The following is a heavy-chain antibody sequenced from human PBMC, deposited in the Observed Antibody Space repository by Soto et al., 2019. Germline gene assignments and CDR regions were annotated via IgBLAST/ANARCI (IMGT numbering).Heavy chain of an antibody. CDR2: TYYRSKWYN. J-gene: IGHJ6*02. V-gene: IGHV6-1*01. CDR1: GDSVSSNSAA. Sequence: SQTLSLTCVISGDSVSSNSAAWNWIRQSPSRGLEWLGRTYYRSKWYNDYAVSVKSRITINPDTSKNQFSLQLNSVTPEDTAVYYCARVGGYCSSTSCHRGYYYYGMDVWGQGTTVTVSS. D-gene: IGHD2-2*01. CDR3: ARVGGYCSSTSCHRGYYYYGMDV.